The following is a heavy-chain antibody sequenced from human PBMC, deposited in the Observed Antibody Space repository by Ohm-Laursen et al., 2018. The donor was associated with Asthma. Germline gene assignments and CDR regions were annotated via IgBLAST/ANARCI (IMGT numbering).Heavy chain of an antibody. Sequence: SLRLSCTASGFTFSHYNMNWVRQAPGKGLEWVSSITDTSRYIKYADSVKGRFTISRDNAKNSLYLQMNSLRDEDTAVYYCAGEAGYSSGPDDYYYGMDVWGQGTTVTVSS. CDR2: ITDTSRYI. V-gene: IGHV3-21*01. CDR3: AGEAGYSSGPDDYYYGMDV. CDR1: GFTFSHYN. J-gene: IGHJ6*02. D-gene: IGHD6-19*01.